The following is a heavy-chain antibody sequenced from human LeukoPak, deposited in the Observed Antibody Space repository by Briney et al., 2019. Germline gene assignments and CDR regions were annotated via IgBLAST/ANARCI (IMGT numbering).Heavy chain of an antibody. CDR2: INPSGGST. Sequence: ASVKVSCTASGYTFTSYYMHWVRQAPGQGLEWMGIINPSGGSTSYAQKFQGRVTMTRDTSTSTVYMELSSLRSEDTAVYYCARDRLAREVMEYYYYGMDVWGQGTTVTVSS. CDR3: ARDRLAREVMEYYYYGMDV. V-gene: IGHV1-46*01. J-gene: IGHJ6*02. CDR1: GYTFTSYY. D-gene: IGHD2-8*01.